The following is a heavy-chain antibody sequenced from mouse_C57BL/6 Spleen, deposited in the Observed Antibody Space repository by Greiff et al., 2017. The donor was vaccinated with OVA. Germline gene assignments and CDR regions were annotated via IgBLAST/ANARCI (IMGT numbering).Heavy chain of an antibody. CDR3: ARGYYGSSFLDY. Sequence: VKVVESGPELVKPGASVKISCKASGYAFSSSWMNWVKQRPGKGLEWIGRIYPGDGDTNYNGKFKGKATLTADKSSSTAYMQLSSLTSEDSAVYFCARGYYGSSFLDYWGQGTTLTGSS. CDR1: GYAFSSSW. D-gene: IGHD1-1*01. CDR2: IYPGDGDT. J-gene: IGHJ2*01. V-gene: IGHV1-82*01.